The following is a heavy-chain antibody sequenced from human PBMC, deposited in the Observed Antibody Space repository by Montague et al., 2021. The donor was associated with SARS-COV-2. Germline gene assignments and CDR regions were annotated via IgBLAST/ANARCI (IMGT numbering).Heavy chain of an antibody. V-gene: IGHV4-34*01. D-gene: IGHD3-3*01. CDR3: ARGADYDFWSGYLRYKWFDP. J-gene: IGHJ5*02. CDR1: GGSLSGYY. CDR2: INHSGNT. Sequence: SETLSLTCAVYGGSLSGYYWAWIRQTPGKGLEWIGEINHSGNTNXNPSLKSRLTISVDTSKKQFSLKLGSVTTADTAVYYCARGADYDFWSGYLRYKWFDPWGLGTPVTVSS.